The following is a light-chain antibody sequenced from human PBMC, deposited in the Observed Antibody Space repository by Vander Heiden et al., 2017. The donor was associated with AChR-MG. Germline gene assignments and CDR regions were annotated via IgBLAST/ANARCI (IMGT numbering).Light chain of an antibody. CDR2: GNS. V-gene: IGLV1-40*01. CDR1: SSNIGAGYD. J-gene: IGLJ2*01. Sequence: QSVLTQPPSASGAPGPRVTITCTGSSSNIGAGYDGHWYQQLPGTAPKLLIYGNSNRPSGVPDRFSGSKSGTSASLAITGLQAEDEADYYCQSYDSSLSGSRVFGGGTKLTVL. CDR3: QSYDSSLSGSRV.